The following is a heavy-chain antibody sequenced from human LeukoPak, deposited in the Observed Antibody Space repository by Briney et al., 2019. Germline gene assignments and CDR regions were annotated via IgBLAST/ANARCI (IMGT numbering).Heavy chain of an antibody. D-gene: IGHD4-17*01. CDR3: ARTGGPEADYGDYYYYYYGMDV. Sequence: AASVKVSCKASGYTFTSYGISWVRQAPGQGLEWMGWISAYNGNTNYAQKLQGRVTMTTDTSTSTAYMELRSLRSDDTAVYYCARTGGPEADYGDYYYYYYGMDVWGQGTTVTVSS. V-gene: IGHV1-18*01. CDR1: GYTFTSYG. CDR2: ISAYNGNT. J-gene: IGHJ6*02.